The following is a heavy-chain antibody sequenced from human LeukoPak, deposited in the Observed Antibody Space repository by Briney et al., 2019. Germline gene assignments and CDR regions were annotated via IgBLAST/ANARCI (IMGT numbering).Heavy chain of an antibody. D-gene: IGHD3-9*01. J-gene: IGHJ5*02. CDR3: ARVKSGDDILTGYYTSQYNWFDP. CDR1: GGTFSSYA. V-gene: IGHV1-69*01. Sequence: ASVKVSCKASGGTFSSYAIGWVRQAPGQGLEWMGGIIPIFGTANYAQKFQGRVTITADESTSTAYMELSSLRSEDTAVYYCARVKSGDDILTGYYTSQYNWFDPWGQGTLVTVSS. CDR2: IIPIFGTA.